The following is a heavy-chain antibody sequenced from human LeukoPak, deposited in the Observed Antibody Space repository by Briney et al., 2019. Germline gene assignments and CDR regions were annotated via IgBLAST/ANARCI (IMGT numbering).Heavy chain of an antibody. CDR1: GGSFSGYY. D-gene: IGHD3-22*01. Sequence: SETLSLTCAVYGGSFSGYYWSWIRQPPGKGLEWIGEINHSGSTNYNPSLKSRVTISVDTSKDQFSLELSSVTAADTAVYYCARGSVVYDSSGYYFVLDYWGQGTLVTVSS. CDR2: INHSGST. J-gene: IGHJ4*02. CDR3: ARGSVVYDSSGYYFVLDY. V-gene: IGHV4-34*01.